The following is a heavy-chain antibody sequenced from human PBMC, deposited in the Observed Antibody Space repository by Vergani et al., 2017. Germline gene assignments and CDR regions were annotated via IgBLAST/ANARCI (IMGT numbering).Heavy chain of an antibody. CDR3: ARDWGXCSSTSCYTGWFDP. CDR2: IYHSGST. D-gene: IGHD2-2*02. Sequence: QLQLQESGSGLVKPSQTLALTCAVSGGSISSGGYSWSWIRQPPGKGLEWIGYIYHSGSTYYNPSLKSRVTISVDRSKNQFSLKLSSVTAADTAVYYCARDWGXCSSTSCYTGWFDPWGQGTLVTVSS. J-gene: IGHJ5*02. CDR1: GGSISSGGYS. V-gene: IGHV4-30-2*01.